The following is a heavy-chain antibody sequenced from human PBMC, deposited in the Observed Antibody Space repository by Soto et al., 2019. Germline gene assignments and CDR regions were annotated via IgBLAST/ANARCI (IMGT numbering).Heavy chain of an antibody. V-gene: IGHV4-39*01. CDR2: IYYSGST. J-gene: IGHJ6*02. D-gene: IGHD6-6*01. CDR1: GRSIVSHIYY. CDR3: AYSSSPGGMDV. Sequence: XEAQSPPCTVAGRSIVSHIYYRDGLRQPPGKGLVWIGRIYYSGSTYYNPSLKSRVTISVDTSKSQFSLKLSSVTAADTAVYYCAYSSSPGGMDVWGQGSTVTVS.